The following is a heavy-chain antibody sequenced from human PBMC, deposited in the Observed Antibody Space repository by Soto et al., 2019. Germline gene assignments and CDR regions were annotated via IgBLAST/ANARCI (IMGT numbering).Heavy chain of an antibody. V-gene: IGHV4-31*03. CDR2: IYYSGST. Sequence: TLSLTCTVSGASISSGGYYWSWLRRHPGKGLEWIGYIYYSGSTYYDPSLESRLTISVDTSKNQFSLRLNSVTAADTAVYYCARGITVFGVVHRFDPWGQGTLVTVSS. J-gene: IGHJ5*02. CDR3: ARGITVFGVVHRFDP. D-gene: IGHD3-3*01. CDR1: GASISSGGYY.